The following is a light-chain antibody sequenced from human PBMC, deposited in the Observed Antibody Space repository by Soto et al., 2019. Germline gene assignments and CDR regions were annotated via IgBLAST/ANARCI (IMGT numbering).Light chain of an antibody. CDR2: AAS. CDR3: LLDYAYFWE. CDR1: QGIRSA. Sequence: AIQLTQSPSSLSASVGDRVTITCRASQGIRSALGWYQQKPGKVPKLLIYAASTLQSGVPSRFSGSGFGTDFTLTINSLQPEDFATYYCLLDYAYFWEFGQGTKV. J-gene: IGKJ1*01. V-gene: IGKV1-6*01.